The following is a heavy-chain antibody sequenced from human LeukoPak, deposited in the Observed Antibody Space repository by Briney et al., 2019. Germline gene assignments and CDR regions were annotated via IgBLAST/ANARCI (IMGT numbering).Heavy chain of an antibody. D-gene: IGHD6-13*01. CDR3: ARPNHAISIAADRTLDY. Sequence: ASVKVSCKASGYTFTGYYMHWVRQAPGQGLEWMGWINPNSGGTNYAQKLQGRVTMTRDTSISTAYMALSRLRSDDTAVYYCARPNHAISIAADRTLDYWGQGTLVTVSS. J-gene: IGHJ4*02. CDR1: GYTFTGYY. V-gene: IGHV1-2*02. CDR2: INPNSGGT.